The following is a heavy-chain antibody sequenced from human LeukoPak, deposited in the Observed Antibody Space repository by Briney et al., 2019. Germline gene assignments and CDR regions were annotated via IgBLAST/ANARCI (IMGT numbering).Heavy chain of an antibody. CDR2: IWYDGSNK. J-gene: IGHJ4*02. Sequence: GRSLRLSCVASGFTFSSYGMHWVRQVPGKGLEWVALIWYDGSNKYYSDSVQGRFTISRDNSKSTLCLQMNSLRAEDTAVYYCAKQLGYCSDGSCYFPYWGQGTLVTVSS. CDR1: GFTFSSYG. D-gene: IGHD2-15*01. V-gene: IGHV3-33*06. CDR3: AKQLGYCSDGSCYFPY.